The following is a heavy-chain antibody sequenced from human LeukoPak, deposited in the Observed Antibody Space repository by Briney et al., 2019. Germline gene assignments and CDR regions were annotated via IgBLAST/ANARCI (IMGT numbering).Heavy chain of an antibody. Sequence: GGSLRLSCAAYGFTFSSFGMSWVRQAPGKGLEWVSAISGSGGSTYYADSVKGRFTISRDNSKNTLYLQMNGLSAGDTAVYYCAKVGTVYFPLDLWGQGTLVTVSS. CDR1: GFTFSSFG. D-gene: IGHD2/OR15-2a*01. V-gene: IGHV3-23*01. J-gene: IGHJ5*02. CDR2: ISGSGGST. CDR3: AKVGTVYFPLDL.